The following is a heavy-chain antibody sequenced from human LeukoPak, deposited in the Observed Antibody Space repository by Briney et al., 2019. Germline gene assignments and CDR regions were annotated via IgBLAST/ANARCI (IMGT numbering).Heavy chain of an antibody. D-gene: IGHD5-24*01. CDR1: GYTFTSYY. CDR2: INPSGKST. J-gene: IGHJ4*02. CDR3: ASGTIPYYFDY. Sequence: ASVKVSCKASGYTFTSYYMHWVRQAPGQGLEWMGIINPSGKSTYYAQKFQGRVTMTRDTSTSTVCMELSSLRSEDTALYYRASGTIPYYFDYWGQGTLVTVSS. V-gene: IGHV1-46*01.